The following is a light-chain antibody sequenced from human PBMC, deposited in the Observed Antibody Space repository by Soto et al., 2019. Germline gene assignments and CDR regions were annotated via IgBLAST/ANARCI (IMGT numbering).Light chain of an antibody. CDR1: SSDVGGYNY. Sequence: QSALTQPPSASGSPGQSVTISCTGTSSDVGGYNYVSWYQQHPGKAPKLMIYEGSKRPSGVPDRFSGSKSANTASLTVSGLQAEDEDDYYCSSYAGTDNYVFGTGTKLTVL. V-gene: IGLV2-8*01. CDR3: SSYAGTDNYV. J-gene: IGLJ1*01. CDR2: EGS.